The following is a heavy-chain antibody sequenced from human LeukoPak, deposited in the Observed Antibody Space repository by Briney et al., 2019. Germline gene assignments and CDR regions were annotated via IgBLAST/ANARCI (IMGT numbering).Heavy chain of an antibody. V-gene: IGHV3-53*01. D-gene: IGHD3-10*01. J-gene: IGHJ6*03. CDR1: GFIVTGNY. CDR3: ARVLYYYASVSYNYYMDV. CDR2: IYSGGTT. Sequence: GGSLRLSCAVSGFIVTGNYMTWVRLAPGKGLEWVSTIYSGGTTFYTDSVRGRFTISRDNSKNTLYLQMNSPRAEDAAIYYCARVLYYYASVSYNYYMDVWGKGTTVTISS.